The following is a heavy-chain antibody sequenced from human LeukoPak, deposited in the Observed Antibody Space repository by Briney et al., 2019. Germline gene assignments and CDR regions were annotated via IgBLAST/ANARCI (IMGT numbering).Heavy chain of an antibody. CDR2: IYHSGST. J-gene: IGHJ4*02. CDR3: ARVRGYYYDRSGAR. CDR1: GYSISSGYY. D-gene: IGHD3-22*01. Sequence: PSETLSLTCAVSGYSISSGYYWGWIRQPPGKGLEWIGSIYHSGSTYYNPSLKSRVTISVDTSKNQFSLKLSSVTAADTAVYYCARVRGYYYDRSGARWGQGTLVTVSS. V-gene: IGHV4-38-2*01.